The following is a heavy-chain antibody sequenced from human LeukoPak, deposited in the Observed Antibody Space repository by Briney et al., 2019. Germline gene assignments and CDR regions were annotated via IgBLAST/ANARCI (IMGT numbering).Heavy chain of an antibody. CDR3: ARRGIAAAVVDY. Sequence: ASVKVSCKASGYTFTGYYMHWVRQAPGQGLEWMGWINPNSGGTNYAQKFQDRVTMTRDTSISTAYMELSKLRSDDTAVYYCARRGIAAAVVDYWGQGTLVTVSS. V-gene: IGHV1-2*02. CDR1: GYTFTGYY. CDR2: INPNSGGT. J-gene: IGHJ4*02. D-gene: IGHD6-13*01.